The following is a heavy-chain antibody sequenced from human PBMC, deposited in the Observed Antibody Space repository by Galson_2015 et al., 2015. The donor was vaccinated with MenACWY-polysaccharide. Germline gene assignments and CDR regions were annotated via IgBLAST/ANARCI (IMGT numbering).Heavy chain of an antibody. J-gene: IGHJ4*02. Sequence: SLRVSCAASGFTFSSSSMNWVRQAPGQGLECVSSISSSSSYIYYADSVKGRFTISRDNAKNSLFLPMNSLRAEDTAVYYCARERWGRVVFFDQWGQGTLVTVSS. CDR1: GFTFSSSS. V-gene: IGHV3-21*01. D-gene: IGHD3-10*01. CDR2: ISSSSSYI. CDR3: ARERWGRVVFFDQ.